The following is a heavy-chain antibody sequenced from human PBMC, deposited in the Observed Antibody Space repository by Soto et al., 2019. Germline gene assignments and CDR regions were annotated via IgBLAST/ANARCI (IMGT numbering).Heavy chain of an antibody. CDR3: ARVDRRDGYNLS. J-gene: IGHJ4*02. V-gene: IGHV4-59*01. CDR1: GGSISSYY. CDR2: IYYSGST. Sequence: QVQLQESGPGLVKPSETLSLTCTVSGGSISSYYWSWIRQPPGKGLEWIGYIYYSGSTNYNPSLKSRVITSVDTSKNQFSLKLSSVTAADTAVYYCARVDRRDGYNLSWGQGTLVTVSS. D-gene: IGHD5-12*01.